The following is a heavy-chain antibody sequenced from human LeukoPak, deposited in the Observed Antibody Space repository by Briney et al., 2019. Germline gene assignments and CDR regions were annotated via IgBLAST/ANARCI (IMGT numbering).Heavy chain of an antibody. Sequence: SVKVSCKASGYTFTSYGISWVRQAPGQGLEWMGGIIPIFGTANYAQKFQGRVTITADESTSTAYMELSSLRSEDTAVYYCATPEYSSGWYLPDYWGQGTLVTVSS. D-gene: IGHD6-19*01. J-gene: IGHJ4*02. CDR1: GYTFTSYG. V-gene: IGHV1-69*13. CDR3: ATPEYSSGWYLPDY. CDR2: IIPIFGTA.